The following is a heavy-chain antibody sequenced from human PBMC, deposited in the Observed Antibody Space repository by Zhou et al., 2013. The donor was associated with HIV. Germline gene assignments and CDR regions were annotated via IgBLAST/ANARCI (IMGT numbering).Heavy chain of an antibody. CDR3: ARAVFRADFFYYQMDV. D-gene: IGHD3-10*01. V-gene: IGHV1-69*04. Sequence: QVRLVQSGPAVMMPGSSVKVSCKAYGGTLNTSAISWVRQAPGQGLEWVGRIIPLLNKTNYAQRFRGRLMITADRPTATVYMELSSLRSEDTAIYYCARAVFRADFFYYQMDVWGKGTTVSVSS. CDR1: GGTLNTSA. CDR2: IIPLLNKT. J-gene: IGHJ6*03.